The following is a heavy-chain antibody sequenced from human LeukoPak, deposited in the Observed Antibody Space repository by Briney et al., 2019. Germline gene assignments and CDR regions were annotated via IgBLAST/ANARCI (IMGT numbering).Heavy chain of an antibody. J-gene: IGHJ4*02. V-gene: IGHV3-30-3*01. D-gene: IGHD2-2*01. CDR3: ARLDIVVVPAAMGEDY. CDR1: GFTFSSYA. Sequence: GGSLRLSCAASGFTFSSYAMHWVRQAPGKGLEWVAVISYDGSNKYYADSVKGRFTISRDNSKNTLYLQMNSLRAEDTAVYYCARLDIVVVPAAMGEDYWGQGTLVTVSS. CDR2: ISYDGSNK.